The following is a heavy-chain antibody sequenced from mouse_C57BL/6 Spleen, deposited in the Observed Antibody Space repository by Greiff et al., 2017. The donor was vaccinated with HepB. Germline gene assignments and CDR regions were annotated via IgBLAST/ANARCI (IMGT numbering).Heavy chain of an antibody. CDR1: GFTFSDYG. D-gene: IGHD1-1*01. CDR3: ARNYYGSSYGLFDY. J-gene: IGHJ2*01. Sequence: EVKLVESGGGLVKPGGSLKLSCAASGFTFSDYGMHWVRQAPEKGLAWVAYISSGSSTIYYADTVKGRFTISRDNAKNTLFLQMTSLRSEDTAMYYCARNYYGSSYGLFDYWGQGTTLTVSS. V-gene: IGHV5-17*01. CDR2: ISSGSSTI.